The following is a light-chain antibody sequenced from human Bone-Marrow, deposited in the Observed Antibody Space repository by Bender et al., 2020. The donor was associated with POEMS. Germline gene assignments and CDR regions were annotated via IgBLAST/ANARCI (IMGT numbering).Light chain of an antibody. CDR3: CSYAGGSTFRYV. J-gene: IGLJ1*01. Sequence: QSALTQPASVSGSPGQSITISCTGTSSDVGSYNLVSWYQQHPGSAPQLVIYDGNKRPSGVSPRFSGSKSGNTASLTISGLQADDEADYYCCSYAGGSTFRYVFGSGTKVTVL. CDR1: SSDVGSYNL. CDR2: DGN. V-gene: IGLV2-23*03.